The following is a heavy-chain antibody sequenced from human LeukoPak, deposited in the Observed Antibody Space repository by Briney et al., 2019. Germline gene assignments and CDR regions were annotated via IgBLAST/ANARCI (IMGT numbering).Heavy chain of an antibody. CDR2: ISYDGSNK. D-gene: IGHD6-13*01. CDR1: GFTFSSYA. J-gene: IGHJ6*02. Sequence: GRSLRLSCAAYGFTFSSYAMHWVRQAPGKGLEWVAVISYDGSNKYYADSVKGRFTISRDNSKNTLYLQMNSLRAEDTAVYYCARETQQLAYYYYYGMDVWGQGTTVTVSS. CDR3: ARETQQLAYYYYYGMDV. V-gene: IGHV3-30-3*01.